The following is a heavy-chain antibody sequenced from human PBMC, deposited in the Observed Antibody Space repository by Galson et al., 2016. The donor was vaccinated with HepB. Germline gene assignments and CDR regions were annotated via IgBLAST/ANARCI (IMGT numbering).Heavy chain of an antibody. Sequence: SLRLSCAASGFSFDTYTMNWVRQAPGKGLEWVGRIRTKANNYATVFAASVKGRFTISRDDSNNTAYLQMNSLKNEDTAVYYCTRRGDSSGYGMDVWGQGTTVTVSS. CDR1: GFSFDTYT. J-gene: IGHJ6*02. V-gene: IGHV3-73*01. CDR2: IRTKANNYAT. D-gene: IGHD3-22*01. CDR3: TRRGDSSGYGMDV.